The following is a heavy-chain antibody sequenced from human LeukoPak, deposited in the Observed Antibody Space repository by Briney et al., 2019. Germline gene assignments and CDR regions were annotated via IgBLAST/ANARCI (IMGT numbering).Heavy chain of an antibody. CDR2: ISGSGGST. Sequence: GGSLRLSCAASGYTFSSDAMSWVRQAPGEGREWGSAISGSGGSTYYAQSLKGRVTISRDTSKNPLSLQMSSLRAADTAVYYCAKDRHYYGSSSCYSRSFDLWGRGTLVTVSS. J-gene: IGHJ2*01. CDR1: GYTFSSDA. V-gene: IGHV3-23*01. D-gene: IGHD2-15*01. CDR3: AKDRHYYGSSSCYSRSFDL.